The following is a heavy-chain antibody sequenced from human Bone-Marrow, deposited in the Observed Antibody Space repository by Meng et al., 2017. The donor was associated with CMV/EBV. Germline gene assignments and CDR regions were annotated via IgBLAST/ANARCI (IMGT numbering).Heavy chain of an antibody. Sequence: GESLKISCAASGFTFSSYGMHWVRQAPGKGLEWVAVIWYDGSNKYYADSVKGRFTISRDNSKNTLYLQMNSLRAEDTAVYYCFSRYYYYGMDVWGQGTTVTVSS. CDR2: IWYDGSNK. J-gene: IGHJ6*02. CDR1: GFTFSSYG. CDR3: FSRYYYYGMDV. V-gene: IGHV3-33*01.